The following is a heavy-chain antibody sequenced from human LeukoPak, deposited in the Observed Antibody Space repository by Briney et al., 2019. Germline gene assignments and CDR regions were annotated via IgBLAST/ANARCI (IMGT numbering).Heavy chain of an antibody. CDR2: IYTSGST. Sequence: PSETLSLTCTVSGGSISSYYWSWIRQPAGKGLEWIGRIYTSGSTNYNPSLKSRVTMSVDTSKNQFSLKLSSVTAADTAVYYCARPREQQLVRSPFDYWGQGTLVTVSS. J-gene: IGHJ4*02. CDR3: ARPREQQLVRSPFDY. V-gene: IGHV4-4*07. D-gene: IGHD6-13*01. CDR1: GGSISSYY.